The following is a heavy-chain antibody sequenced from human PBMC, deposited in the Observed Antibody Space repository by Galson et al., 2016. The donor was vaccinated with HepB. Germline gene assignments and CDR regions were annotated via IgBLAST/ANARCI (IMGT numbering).Heavy chain of an antibody. J-gene: IGHJ6*02. CDR2: ISFDGSDA. CDR3: VKTRSQFLEWLSYGMDV. D-gene: IGHD3-3*01. Sequence: SLRLSCAGSGFRFSDYGMYWVRQVPGKGLEWLTCISFDGSDAYYSDSVKGRFTISRDNSRNTVDLQMRSLTSADTGVYYCVKTRSQFLEWLSYGMDVWGQGTLVTVSS. CDR1: GFRFSDYG. V-gene: IGHV3-33*03.